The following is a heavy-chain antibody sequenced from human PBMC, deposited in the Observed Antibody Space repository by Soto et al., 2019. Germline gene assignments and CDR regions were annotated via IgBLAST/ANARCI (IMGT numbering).Heavy chain of an antibody. Sequence: GGSLRLSCAASGFTFSSYGMHWVRQAPGKGLEWVAVIWYDGSNKYYADSVKGRFTISRDNSKNTLYLQMNSLRAEDTAVYYCARDHNEYYYDSSGYTDYWGQGTLVTV. CDR2: IWYDGSNK. CDR3: ARDHNEYYYDSSGYTDY. D-gene: IGHD3-22*01. V-gene: IGHV3-33*01. CDR1: GFTFSSYG. J-gene: IGHJ4*02.